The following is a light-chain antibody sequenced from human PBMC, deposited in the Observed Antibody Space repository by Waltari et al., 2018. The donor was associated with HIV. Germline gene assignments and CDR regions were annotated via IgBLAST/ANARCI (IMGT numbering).Light chain of an antibody. J-gene: IGLJ3*02. CDR2: NNN. CDR1: SSNIGSNS. CDR3: AAWDDSLNGVM. V-gene: IGLV1-44*01. Sequence: QSLLTQPPSASGTPGQRVSISCSGSSSNIGSNSVHWYQQLPGTAPKLLIYNNNQRPSGVPDRFSGSKSGTSASLAISGLQSEDEAAYYCAAWDDSLNGVMFGGGTTLTVL.